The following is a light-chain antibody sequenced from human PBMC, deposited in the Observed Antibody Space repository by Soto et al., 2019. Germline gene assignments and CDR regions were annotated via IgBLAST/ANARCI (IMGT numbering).Light chain of an antibody. CDR2: WAS. V-gene: IGKV4-1*01. Sequence: DIVMTQSPDSLAVSLGERATINCKSSQSVLYSPNNKNYLAWYQQKPGHPPKLVIYWASTRESGVPDRFSGSGSGTAFTLTINSLQAEDVAAYYCQQYYSTPLTFGQGTRLEIK. J-gene: IGKJ5*01. CDR1: QSVLYSPNNKNY. CDR3: QQYYSTPLT.